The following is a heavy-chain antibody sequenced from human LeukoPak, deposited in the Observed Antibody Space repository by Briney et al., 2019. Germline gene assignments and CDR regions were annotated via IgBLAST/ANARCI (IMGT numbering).Heavy chain of an antibody. V-gene: IGHV3-30*04. Sequence: GGSLRLSCAASGFTFSSYAMHWVRQAPGKGLEWVAVISYDGRNKYYADSVKGRFTISRDNAKNTLYLQMNSLRAEDTAVYYCAREVTTVTCYWFDPWGQGTLVTVSS. D-gene: IGHD4-17*01. CDR3: AREVTTVTCYWFDP. CDR1: GFTFSSYA. J-gene: IGHJ5*02. CDR2: ISYDGRNK.